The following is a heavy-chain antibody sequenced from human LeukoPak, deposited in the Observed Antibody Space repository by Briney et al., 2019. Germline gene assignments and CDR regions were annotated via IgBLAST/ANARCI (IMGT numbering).Heavy chain of an antibody. J-gene: IGHJ4*02. CDR3: ASGGSSWYDVDY. D-gene: IGHD6-13*01. CDR2: INPSGGST. Sequence: ASVKVSCKASGYTFTSYYMHWVRQAPGQGLEWMGIINPSGGSTSYAQKFQGRVTMTRDTSTSTVYMELSSLRSDDTAVYYCASGGSSWYDVDYWGQGTLVTVSS. CDR1: GYTFTSYY. V-gene: IGHV1-46*01.